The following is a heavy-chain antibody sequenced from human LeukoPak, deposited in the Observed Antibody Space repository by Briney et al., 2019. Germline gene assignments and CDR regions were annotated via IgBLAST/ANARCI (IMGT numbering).Heavy chain of an antibody. Sequence: GGALRHSHAPSWFTLSDYYMRSIRQAPRKGLACGSYNSSSSSYTNYAHSVRGRFTIYRDNAKNSLYLQMNSLRAEDTALYYCARGYGSGSYLYWGQGTLVSVSS. V-gene: IGHV3-11*06. CDR3: ARGYGSGSYLY. J-gene: IGHJ4*02. CDR1: WFTLSDYY. CDR2: NSSSSSYT. D-gene: IGHD3-10*01.